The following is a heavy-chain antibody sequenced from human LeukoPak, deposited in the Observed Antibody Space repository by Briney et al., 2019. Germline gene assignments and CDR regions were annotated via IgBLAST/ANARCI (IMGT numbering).Heavy chain of an antibody. CDR1: GGSISSYY. V-gene: IGHV4-59*08. D-gene: IGHD1-1*01. CDR2: IYYSGST. CDR3: ARHERGTFDY. Sequence: PSETLSLTCTVSGGSISSYYWSWIRQPPGKGLEWIGYIYYSGSTNYNPSLKGRVTISVDTSKNQFSLKLSSVTAADTAVYYCARHERGTFDYWGQGTLVTVSS. J-gene: IGHJ4*02.